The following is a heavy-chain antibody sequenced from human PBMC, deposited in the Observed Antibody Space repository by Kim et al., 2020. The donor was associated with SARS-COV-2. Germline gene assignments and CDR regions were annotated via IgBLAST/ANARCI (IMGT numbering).Heavy chain of an antibody. CDR1: GFTFNTYA. Sequence: GGSLRLSCAASGFTFNTYAMGWVRQALGKGLEWVSIIFSGGTGTYYADSGKGRFTISRDNSKNMLYLQMNSLRAEDTAVYYCAKAGGSGSYSFDYCGQGALITVSS. CDR3: AKAGGSGSYSFDY. V-gene: IGHV3-23*03. D-gene: IGHD3-10*01. CDR2: IFSGGTGT. J-gene: IGHJ4*02.